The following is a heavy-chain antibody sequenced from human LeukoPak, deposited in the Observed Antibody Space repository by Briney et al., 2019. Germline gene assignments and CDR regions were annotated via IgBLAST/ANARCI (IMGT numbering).Heavy chain of an antibody. D-gene: IGHD1-26*01. CDR1: GGSISSSSYY. CDR3: ARDGVGATWYYFDY. CDR2: IYYSGST. Sequence: SETLSLTCTVSGGSISSSSYYWGWIRQPPGKGLEWIGSIYYSGSTYYDPSLKSRVTISVDTSKNQFSLKLSSVTAADTAVYYCARDGVGATWYYFDYWGQGTLDTVSS. J-gene: IGHJ4*02. V-gene: IGHV4-39*07.